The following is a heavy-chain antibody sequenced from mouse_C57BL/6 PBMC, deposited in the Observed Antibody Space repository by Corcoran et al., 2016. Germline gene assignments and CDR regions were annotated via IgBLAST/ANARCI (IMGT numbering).Heavy chain of an antibody. CDR1: GYTFTDYY. Sequence: EVQLQQSGPALVKPGASVKISCKASGYTFTDYYMNWVKQSHGKSLEWIGDINPNNGGTSYNQKFKGNATLTVDKSSSTAYMELRSLTSEDSAVDYCARWDEAWFAYWGQGTLVTVSA. J-gene: IGHJ3*01. V-gene: IGHV1-26*01. CDR2: INPNNGGT. CDR3: ARWDEAWFAY. D-gene: IGHD4-1*01.